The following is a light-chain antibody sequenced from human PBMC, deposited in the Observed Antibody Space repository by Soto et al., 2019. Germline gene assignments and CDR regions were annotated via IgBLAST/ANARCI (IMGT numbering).Light chain of an antibody. CDR3: QQSFSTPRT. CDR2: AAS. Sequence: DIQMTQSPSYLSASVGDRVTISCRASQSISSYLNWYQQKPGKAPKLLIYAASSLKSGVPSRFSGSGSGTDFTLTISSLQPEDFATYYCQQSFSTPRTFGQGAKVDFK. J-gene: IGKJ1*01. CDR1: QSISSY. V-gene: IGKV1-39*01.